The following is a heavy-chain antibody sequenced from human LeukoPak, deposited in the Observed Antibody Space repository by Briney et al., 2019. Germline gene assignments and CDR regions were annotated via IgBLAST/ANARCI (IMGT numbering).Heavy chain of an antibody. Sequence: ASVKVSCKASGGTFSSYAISWVRQAPGQGLEWMGWINPNSGGTNYAQKFQGRVTMTRDTSISTAYMELSRLRSDDTAVYYCARDSSKYTKAKNWFDPWGQGTLVTVSS. CDR2: INPNSGGT. CDR3: ARDSSKYTKAKNWFDP. D-gene: IGHD2-2*02. J-gene: IGHJ5*02. CDR1: GGTFSSYA. V-gene: IGHV1-2*02.